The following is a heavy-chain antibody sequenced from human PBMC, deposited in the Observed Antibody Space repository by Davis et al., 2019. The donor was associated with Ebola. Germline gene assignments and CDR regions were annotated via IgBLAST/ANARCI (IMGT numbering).Heavy chain of an antibody. J-gene: IGHJ6*02. V-gene: IGHV1-46*01. CDR2: INPSGGST. Sequence: ASVKVSCKASGGTFSSYAISWVRQAPGQGLEWMGIINPSGGSTSYAQKFQGRVTMTRDTSTSTVYMELSSLRSEDTAVYYCARGSYDILTGYQGVMDVWGQGTTVTVSS. D-gene: IGHD3-9*01. CDR3: ARGSYDILTGYQGVMDV. CDR1: GGTFSSYA.